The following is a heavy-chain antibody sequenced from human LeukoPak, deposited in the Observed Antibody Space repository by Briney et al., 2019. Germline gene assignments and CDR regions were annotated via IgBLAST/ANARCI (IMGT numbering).Heavy chain of an antibody. J-gene: IGHJ4*02. D-gene: IGHD3-10*01. CDR3: ARAGGYDRAYYYYGSGSYPGY. CDR2: ISSSSSYI. V-gene: IGHV3-21*01. Sequence: GGSLRLSCAASGFTFSSYSMNWVRQAPGKGLEWVPSISSSSSYIYYADSVKGRFTISRDNAKNSLYLQMNSLRAEDTAVYYCARAGGYDRAYYYYGSGSYPGYWGQGTLVTVSS. CDR1: GFTFSSYS.